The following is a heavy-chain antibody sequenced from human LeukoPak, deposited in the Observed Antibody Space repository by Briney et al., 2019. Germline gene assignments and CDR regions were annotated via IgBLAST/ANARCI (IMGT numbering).Heavy chain of an antibody. J-gene: IGHJ4*02. D-gene: IGHD3-3*01. Sequence: GGSLRLSCAASGFTFSSYGMHWVRQAPDKVLEWVAVIWNDGSNKYYADSVKGRFTISRDNSKNTLYLQMSSLRAEDTAVYYCARDIPTYYDFWSGSTDYWGQGTPVTVSS. CDR1: GFTFSSYG. V-gene: IGHV3-33*01. CDR2: IWNDGSNK. CDR3: ARDIPTYYDFWSGSTDY.